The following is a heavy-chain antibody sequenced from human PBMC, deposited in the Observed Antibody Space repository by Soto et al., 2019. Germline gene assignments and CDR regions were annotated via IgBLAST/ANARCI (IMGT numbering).Heavy chain of an antibody. D-gene: IGHD2-21*01. CDR3: ARLTAYYFDY. Sequence: EVQLVESGGGLVQPGGSLRRSCAASGFTFSDYWMHWVRQAPGEGLVWVSRIKSDGSSTSYADSVKGRFIISRDNAKNTLYLQMNSLRADDTAVYYCARLTAYYFDYWGLGTMVTVSS. CDR2: IKSDGSST. J-gene: IGHJ4*02. V-gene: IGHV3-74*01. CDR1: GFTFSDYW.